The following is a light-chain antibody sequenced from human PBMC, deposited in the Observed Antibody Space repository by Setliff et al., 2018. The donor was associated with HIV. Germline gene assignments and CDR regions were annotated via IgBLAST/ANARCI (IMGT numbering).Light chain of an antibody. V-gene: IGLV3-21*04. Sequence: SYELTQPPSVSAAPGQTARIPRGGNNIGSKTVHWYQQKPGQAPVVVIFYNRDRPSGIPERFSGSNSGNTATLTISRVEGGDEAAYYCQVWDNTNDHYVFGTGTKVTVL. CDR1: NIGSKT. CDR3: QVWDNTNDHYV. J-gene: IGLJ1*01. CDR2: YNR.